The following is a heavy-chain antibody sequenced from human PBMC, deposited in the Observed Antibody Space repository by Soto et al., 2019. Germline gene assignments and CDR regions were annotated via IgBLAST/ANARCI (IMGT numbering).Heavy chain of an antibody. CDR3: ARDGVVVSATLYYYYGMDV. D-gene: IGHD2-15*01. CDR2: INPNSGGT. Sequence: QVQLVQSGAEVKKPGASVKVSCKASGYTFTGYYMHWVRQAPGQGLAWMGWINPNSGGTNYAQKFQGRVTMTRDTSISTAYMELSRLRSDDTAVYYCARDGVVVSATLYYYYGMDVWGQGATVTVSS. V-gene: IGHV1-2*02. CDR1: GYTFTGYY. J-gene: IGHJ6*02.